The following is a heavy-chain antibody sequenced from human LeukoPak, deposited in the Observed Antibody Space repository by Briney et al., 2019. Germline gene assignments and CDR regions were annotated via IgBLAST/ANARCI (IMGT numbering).Heavy chain of an antibody. D-gene: IGHD4-11*01. Sequence: SETLSLTCAVYGGSFSGYYWSWIRQPPGKGLEWIGEINHSGSTNYNPSLKSRVTISVDTSKNQFSLKLSSVTAADTAVYYCARLRDSNQPHYYYYYMDVWGKGTTVTVSS. V-gene: IGHV4-34*01. CDR2: INHSGST. J-gene: IGHJ6*03. CDR3: ARLRDSNQPHYYYYYMDV. CDR1: GGSFSGYY.